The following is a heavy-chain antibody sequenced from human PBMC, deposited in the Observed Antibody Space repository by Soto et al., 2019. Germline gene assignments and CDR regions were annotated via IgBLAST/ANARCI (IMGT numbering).Heavy chain of an antibody. J-gene: IGHJ4*02. D-gene: IGHD2-15*01. CDR1: GFTFSSYS. CDR2: ISSSSSYI. CDR3: ARTGGDCSGGSCYFDY. V-gene: IGHV3-21*01. Sequence: GGSLRLSCAASGFTFSSYSMNWVRQAPGKGLEWVSSISSSSSYIYYADSVKGRFTISRDNAKNSLYLQMNSLRAEDTAVYYCARTGGDCSGGSCYFDYWGQGTLVTVSS.